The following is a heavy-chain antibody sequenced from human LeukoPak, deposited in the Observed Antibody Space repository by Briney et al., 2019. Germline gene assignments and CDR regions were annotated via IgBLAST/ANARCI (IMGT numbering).Heavy chain of an antibody. J-gene: IGHJ5*02. Sequence: PSETLSLTCTVSGGSISSSSYYWGWIRQPPGKGLEWIGSIYYSGSTYYNPSLKSRVTISVDTSKNQFSLKLSSVTAADTAVYYCARIYRVLLWFGDNTNWFDPWGQGTLVTVSS. CDR2: IYYSGST. V-gene: IGHV4-39*01. CDR3: ARIYRVLLWFGDNTNWFDP. D-gene: IGHD3-10*01. CDR1: GGSISSSSYY.